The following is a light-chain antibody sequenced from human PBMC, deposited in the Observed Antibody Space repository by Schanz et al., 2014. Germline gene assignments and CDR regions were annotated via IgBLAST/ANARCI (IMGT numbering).Light chain of an antibody. CDR2: GAS. CDR3: QQRSNWPVVT. J-gene: IGKJ1*01. CDR1: QSVSNSY. V-gene: IGKV3D-20*02. Sequence: EIVLTQSPGTLSLSPGERATLSCRASQSVSNSYLAWYQQKPGQAPRLLIHGASSRATGIPDRFSGFGSGTDFTLTISSLEPEDFAVYYCQQRSNWPVVTFGQGTKVEIK.